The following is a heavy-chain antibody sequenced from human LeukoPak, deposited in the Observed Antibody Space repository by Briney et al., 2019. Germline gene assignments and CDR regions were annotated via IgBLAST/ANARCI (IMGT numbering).Heavy chain of an antibody. J-gene: IGHJ6*03. CDR1: GYTFSNYG. V-gene: IGHV1-18*01. D-gene: IGHD3-10*01. Sequence: GASVKVSCKTSGYTFSNYGVSWVRQAPGQGLEWMGWISAYNNNTNYAQKFQGRLTMTTDTSTSTAYMELRSLRSDDTAVYYCARAITMVRGVIKGYYMDVWGKGTTVTVSS. CDR2: ISAYNNNT. CDR3: ARAITMVRGVIKGYYMDV.